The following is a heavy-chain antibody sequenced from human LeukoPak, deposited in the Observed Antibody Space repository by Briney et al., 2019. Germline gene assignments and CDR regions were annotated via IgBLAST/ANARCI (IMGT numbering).Heavy chain of an antibody. CDR2: ISWHSGTI. Sequence: GGSLRLSCAASGFSFDDYAMHWVRQAPGKGLEWVSGISWHSGTIGYADSVKGRFTISRDNAKNSLYLQMNSLRAEDTALYYCAKRGSSWYFDYWGQGTLVTVSS. CDR3: AKRGSSWYFDY. CDR1: GFSFDDYA. J-gene: IGHJ4*02. D-gene: IGHD6-13*01. V-gene: IGHV3-9*01.